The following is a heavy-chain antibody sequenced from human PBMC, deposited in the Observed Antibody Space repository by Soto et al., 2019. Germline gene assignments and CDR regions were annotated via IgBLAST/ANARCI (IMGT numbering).Heavy chain of an antibody. V-gene: IGHV5-51*01. Sequence: PGESLKISCKGSGYTFTDYWIGWVRQLPGKGLEWMGIIYPGDSDTRYSPSFQGHVTITVDKSTSTAYLQWNTLKASDTAMYYCARHISNLRSDYYAMDVWGQGTTVTVSS. J-gene: IGHJ6*02. CDR1: GYTFTDYW. CDR2: IYPGDSDT. CDR3: ARHISNLRSDYYAMDV. D-gene: IGHD3-3*01.